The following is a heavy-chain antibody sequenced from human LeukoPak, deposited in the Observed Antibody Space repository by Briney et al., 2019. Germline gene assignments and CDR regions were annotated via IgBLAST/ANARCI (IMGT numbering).Heavy chain of an antibody. CDR1: GFTFSDYY. D-gene: IGHD1-26*01. V-gene: IGHV3-11*01. J-gene: IGHJ4*02. CDR2: ISSSGSTI. Sequence: GGSLRLSCAASGFTFSDYYMSWIRQAPGKGLEWVSYISSSGSTIYYADSVKGRFTISRDNSKNTLYLQVNSLRAEDTAVYYCAKGGKWDVTPFDYWGQGTLVTVSS. CDR3: AKGGKWDVTPFDY.